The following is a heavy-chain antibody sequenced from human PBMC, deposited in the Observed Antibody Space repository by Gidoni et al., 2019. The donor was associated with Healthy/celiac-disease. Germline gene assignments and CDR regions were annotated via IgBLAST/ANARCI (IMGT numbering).Heavy chain of an antibody. CDR3: AREGERAVAVDRSEYGMDV. V-gene: IGHV1-69*01. CDR1: GGHFSRYA. D-gene: IGHD6-19*01. CDR2: IIPIFGTA. Sequence: QVQLVQSGAEVKKPGSSVKVSCKASGGHFSRYAISWVRQAPGQGLEWMGGIIPIFGTANYEQKFQGRGTITADESTSTAYMELSSLRSEDTAVYYCAREGERAVAVDRSEYGMDVWGQGTTVTVSS. J-gene: IGHJ6*02.